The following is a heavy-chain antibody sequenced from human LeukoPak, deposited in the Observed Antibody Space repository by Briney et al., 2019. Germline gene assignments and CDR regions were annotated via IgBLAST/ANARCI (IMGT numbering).Heavy chain of an antibody. CDR2: ISWNSGSI. V-gene: IGHV3-9*01. CDR3: VKGHCSSSTCFPNYYYYMDV. Sequence: GGSLRLSCAGSGFTFDEYAMHWVRQAPGKGLEWVSGISWNSGSIAYADSVKGRFTISRDNAKNLLFLQMSSLRAADTALYYCVKGHCSSSTCFPNYYYYMDVWGTGTTVTVSS. CDR1: GFTFDEYA. D-gene: IGHD2-2*01. J-gene: IGHJ6*03.